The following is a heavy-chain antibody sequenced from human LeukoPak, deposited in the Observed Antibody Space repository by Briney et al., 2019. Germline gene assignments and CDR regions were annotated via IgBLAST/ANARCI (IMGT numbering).Heavy chain of an antibody. CDR2: IWYDGSNK. CDR3: ARDQGRIAVADHHFDP. D-gene: IGHD6-13*01. Sequence: GGSLRLSCAASGFTFSRYGMHWVRQAPGKGLEWVAVIWYDGSNKYYADSVKGRFTISRDNSKNTLYLQMNSLRAEDTAMYYCARDQGRIAVADHHFDPWGQGTLVTVSS. CDR1: GFTFSRYG. V-gene: IGHV3-33*01. J-gene: IGHJ5*02.